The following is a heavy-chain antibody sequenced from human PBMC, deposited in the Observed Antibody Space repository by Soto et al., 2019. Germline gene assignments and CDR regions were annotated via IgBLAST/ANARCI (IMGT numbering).Heavy chain of an antibody. D-gene: IGHD3-3*01. CDR3: ARTNTFFGVVIREPPKPYYYYMDV. CDR2: IYYSGST. V-gene: IGHV4-59*01. CDR1: GGSISSYY. Sequence: SETLSLTCTVSGGSISSYYWSWIRQPPGKGLEWIGYIYYSGSTNYNPSLKSRVTISVDTSKNQFSLKLSSVTAADTAVYYCARTNTFFGVVIREPPKPYYYYMDVGGKGTTVTVSS. J-gene: IGHJ6*03.